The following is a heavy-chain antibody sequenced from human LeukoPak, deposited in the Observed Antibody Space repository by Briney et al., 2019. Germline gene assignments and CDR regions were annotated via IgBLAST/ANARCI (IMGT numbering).Heavy chain of an antibody. V-gene: IGHV4-4*07. CDR3: ARVGAPTYGYCSSTSCPDYYYYYYGMDV. D-gene: IGHD2-2*01. CDR2: IYTSGST. J-gene: IGHJ6*02. CDR1: GGSISSHY. Sequence: SETLSLTCTVSGGSISSHYWSWIRQPAGKGLEWIGRIYTSGSTNYNPSLKSRVTMSVDTSKNQFSLKLSSVTAADTAVYYCARVGAPTYGYCSSTSCPDYYYYYYGMDVWGQGTTVTVSS.